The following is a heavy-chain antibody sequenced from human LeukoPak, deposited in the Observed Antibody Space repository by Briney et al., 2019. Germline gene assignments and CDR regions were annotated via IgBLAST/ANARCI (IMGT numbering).Heavy chain of an antibody. CDR3: ARAPLVRGVILHYYYYGMDV. Sequence: GGSLRLSCAASGFTVSSNYMSWVRQAPGKGLEWVSVIYSGGSTYYADSVKGRFTISRDNSKNTLYLQMNSLRAEDTAVYYCARAPLVRGVILHYYYYGMDVWGQGTTVTVSS. D-gene: IGHD3-10*01. CDR1: GFTVSSNY. J-gene: IGHJ6*02. V-gene: IGHV3-53*05. CDR2: IYSGGST.